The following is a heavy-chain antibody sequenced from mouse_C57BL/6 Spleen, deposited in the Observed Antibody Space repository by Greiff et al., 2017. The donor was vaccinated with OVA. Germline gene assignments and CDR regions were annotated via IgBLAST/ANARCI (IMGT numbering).Heavy chain of an antibody. V-gene: IGHV2-2*01. CDR1: GFSLTSYG. D-gene: IGHD2-5*01. CDR2: IWSGGST. J-gene: IGHJ3*01. Sequence: QVQLKQSGPGLVQPSQSLSITCTVSGFSLTSYGVHWVRQSPGKGLEWLGVIWSGGSTDYNAAFISRLSISKDNSKSQVFFKMNSLQADDTAIYYCARPLYYSNTWFAYWGQGTLVTVSA. CDR3: ARPLYYSNTWFAY.